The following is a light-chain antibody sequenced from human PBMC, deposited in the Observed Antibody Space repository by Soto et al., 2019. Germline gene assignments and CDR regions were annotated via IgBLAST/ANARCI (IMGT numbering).Light chain of an antibody. Sequence: AIRMTQSPSSLSASTGDRVTITCRASQGISSYLAWYQQKPGKAPKLLIYAASTLQSGVPSRFSGSGSGTDSTLTISCLQSEDFATYYCQQYYSYPPLFGQGTKVEIK. J-gene: IGKJ1*01. CDR3: QQYYSYPPL. CDR2: AAS. CDR1: QGISSY. V-gene: IGKV1-8*01.